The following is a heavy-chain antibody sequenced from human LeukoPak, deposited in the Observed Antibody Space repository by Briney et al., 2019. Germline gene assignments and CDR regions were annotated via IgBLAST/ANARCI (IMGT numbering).Heavy chain of an antibody. CDR3: ARDPFDYGDYDLDSFAFDI. CDR1: RYSFTSYW. CDR2: IYPGDSDT. V-gene: IGHV5-51*01. D-gene: IGHD4-17*01. Sequence: GADLQISCKGCRYSFTSYWIGWGRQMRQKGVEWMGIIYPGDSDTRSSPSLQGQVTISADKSTTTAYFQWGRRSASATAMLYYARDPFDYGDYDLDSFAFDIWGKGTMVTVSS. J-gene: IGHJ3*02.